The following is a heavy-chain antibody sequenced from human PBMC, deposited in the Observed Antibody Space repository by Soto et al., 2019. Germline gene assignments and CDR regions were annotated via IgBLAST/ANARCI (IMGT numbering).Heavy chain of an antibody. D-gene: IGHD2-21*02. CDR3: ARPGVILALVTANPLFHYYYMDV. Sequence: ASVKVSCKASGYTFTSYGISWVRQAPGQGLEWMGWISAYNGNTNYAQKLQGRVTMTTDTSTSTAYMELRSLRSDDTAVYYCARPGVILALVTANPLFHYYYMDVWGKGTTVTVSS. J-gene: IGHJ6*03. CDR2: ISAYNGNT. V-gene: IGHV1-18*01. CDR1: GYTFTSYG.